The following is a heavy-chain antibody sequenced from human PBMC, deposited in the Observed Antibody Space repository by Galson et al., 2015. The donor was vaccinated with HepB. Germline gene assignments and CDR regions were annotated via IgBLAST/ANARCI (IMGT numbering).Heavy chain of an antibody. D-gene: IGHD6-13*01. J-gene: IGHJ4*02. CDR3: VKDEGKAAAGTFDY. V-gene: IGHV3-64D*06. CDR1: GFTFSNFA. CDR2: LSSDGVNT. Sequence: SLRLSCAASGFTFSNFAMHWVRQAPGMGLEYVSALSSDGVNTYHADSVKGRFIISRDNSQNTLFLQMNSLRTEDTAVYYCVKDEGKAAAGTFDYWGRGTLVTVSS.